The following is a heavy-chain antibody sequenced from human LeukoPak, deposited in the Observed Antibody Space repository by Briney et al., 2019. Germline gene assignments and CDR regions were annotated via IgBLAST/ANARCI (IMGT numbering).Heavy chain of an antibody. J-gene: IGHJ3*02. V-gene: IGHV4-61*02. CDR2: IYTSGST. CDR3: AARDGVHWNAAFDI. CDR1: GGSISSGSYY. Sequence: PSETLSLTCTVSGGSISSGSYYWGWIRQPAGKGLEWIGRIYTSGSTNYNPSLKSRVTISVDTSKNQFSLKLSSVTAADTAVYYCAARDGVHWNAAFDIWGQGTMVTVSS. D-gene: IGHD1-1*01.